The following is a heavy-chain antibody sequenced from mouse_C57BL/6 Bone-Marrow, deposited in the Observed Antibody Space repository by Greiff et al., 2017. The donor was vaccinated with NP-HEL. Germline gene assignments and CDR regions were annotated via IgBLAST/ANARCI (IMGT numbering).Heavy chain of an antibody. Sequence: VQLQHPGAELVKPGASVKMSCKASGYTFTSYWITWVKQRPGKGLEWIGDIYPGSGSTNYNEKFKSKATLTVDTSTSTAYMQLSSLTSEDSAVDDCAGYPSEGYDGGVDYWGQGTTLTVSS. J-gene: IGHJ2*01. CDR3: AGYPSEGYDGGVDY. D-gene: IGHD2-2*01. CDR2: IYPGSGST. V-gene: IGHV1-55*01. CDR1: GYTFTSYW.